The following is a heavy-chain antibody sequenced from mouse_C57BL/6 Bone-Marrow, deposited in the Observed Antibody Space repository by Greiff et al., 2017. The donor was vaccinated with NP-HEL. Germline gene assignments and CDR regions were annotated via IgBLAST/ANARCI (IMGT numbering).Heavy chain of an antibody. CDR1: GYTFTDYY. Sequence: QVQLQQSGAELVRPGASVKLSCKASGYTFTDYYINWVKQRPGQGLEWIARIYPGSGNTYYNEKFKGKATLTAEKSSSTAYMQLSSLTSEDSAVYFCARGYGSSPYWYFDVWGTGTTVTVSS. CDR2: IYPGSGNT. D-gene: IGHD1-1*01. V-gene: IGHV1-76*01. J-gene: IGHJ1*03. CDR3: ARGYGSSPYWYFDV.